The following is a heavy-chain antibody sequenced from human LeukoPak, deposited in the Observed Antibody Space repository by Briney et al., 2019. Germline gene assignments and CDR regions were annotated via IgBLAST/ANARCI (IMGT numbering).Heavy chain of an antibody. J-gene: IGHJ3*01. CDR3: GRVDTSGSVL. CDR2: IYYTGST. V-gene: IGHV4-59*01. CDR1: GGSISGYY. Sequence: SSETVSLTCTVSGGSISGYYWSWIRQPPGKGLEWIGYIYYTGSTSYNPSLKSRVTISVETSKKQFSMRLSSVTAADTAVYYCGRVDTSGSVLWGQGTMVTVSS. D-gene: IGHD6-19*01.